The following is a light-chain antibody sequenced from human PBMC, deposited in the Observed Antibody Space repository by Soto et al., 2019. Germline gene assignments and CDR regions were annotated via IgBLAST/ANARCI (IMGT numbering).Light chain of an antibody. CDR2: GAS. J-gene: IGKJ1*01. CDR3: KQCSIWRT. Sequence: EIELTQSPATLSLSPGERATLSCRASDSVSNYLAWYQQKPGQAPRLLIYGASTRATGIPARFSGTVSVTESTLTISGLQAEDLADYCYKQCSIWRTFGQGTKVDIK. V-gene: IGKV3D-15*01. CDR1: DSVSNY.